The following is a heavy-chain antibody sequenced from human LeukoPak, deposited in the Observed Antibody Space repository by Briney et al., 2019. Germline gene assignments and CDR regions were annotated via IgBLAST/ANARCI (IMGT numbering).Heavy chain of an antibody. CDR2: IIPIIGTA. CDR1: GGTFSSYA. D-gene: IGHD3-10*01. CDR3: ARDLQYYGSGSSQFDY. V-gene: IGHV1-69*06. Sequence: ASVKVSCKASGGTFSSYAISWVRQAPGQGLEWMGGIIPIIGTANYAQKFQGRVTITADKSTSTAYMELSSLRSEDTAVYYCARDLQYYGSGSSQFDYWGQGTLVTVSS. J-gene: IGHJ4*02.